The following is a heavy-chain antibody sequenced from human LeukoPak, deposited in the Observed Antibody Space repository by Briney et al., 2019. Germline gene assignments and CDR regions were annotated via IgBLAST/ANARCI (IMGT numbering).Heavy chain of an antibody. CDR1: GFTFSSYS. V-gene: IGHV3-48*04. CDR3: AKDADTAIEGAFDI. J-gene: IGHJ3*02. D-gene: IGHD5-18*01. CDR2: ISSRSSTI. Sequence: PGGSLRLSCAASGFTFSSYSMNWVRQAPGKGLEWFSYISSRSSTIYYADSVKGRFTISRDNAENSLYLQMNSLRAEDTAVYYCAKDADTAIEGAFDIWGQGTMVSVSS.